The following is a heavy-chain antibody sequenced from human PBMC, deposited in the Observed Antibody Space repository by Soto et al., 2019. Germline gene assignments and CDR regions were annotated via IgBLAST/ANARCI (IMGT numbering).Heavy chain of an antibody. CDR3: ARDLLGYCSGGSCYS. V-gene: IGHV4-30-4*01. D-gene: IGHD2-15*01. CDR1: GGSISSGDYY. J-gene: IGHJ4*02. CDR2: IYYSGST. Sequence: PSETLSLTCTVSGGSISSGDYYWSWIRQPPGKGLEWIGYIYYSGSTYYNPSLKSRVTISVDTSKNQFSLKLSSVTAADTAVYYCARDLLGYCSGGSCYSWGQGTLVTVSS.